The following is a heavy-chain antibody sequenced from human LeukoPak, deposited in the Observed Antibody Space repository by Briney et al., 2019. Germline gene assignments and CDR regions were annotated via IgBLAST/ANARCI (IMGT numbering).Heavy chain of an antibody. D-gene: IGHD1-7*01. CDR3: ARDLDWNYADY. CDR2: IYYSGST. Sequence: KASETLSLTCTVSGGSISSSSYYWGWIRQPPGKGLEWIGSIYYSGSTYYNPSLKSRVTIAVDTSKNQFSLKLSSVTAADTAVYYCARDLDWNYADYWGQGTLVTVSS. V-gene: IGHV4-39*07. CDR1: GGSISSSSYY. J-gene: IGHJ4*02.